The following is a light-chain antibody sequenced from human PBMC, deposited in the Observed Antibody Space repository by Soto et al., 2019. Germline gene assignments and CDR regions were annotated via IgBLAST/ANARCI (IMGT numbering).Light chain of an antibody. J-gene: IGLJ1*01. Sequence: QSALTQPASMSGSPGQSITISCTGTSSDVGGYNFVSWYQQHPDKAPKLMLYEVTKRPSGVSDRFSGSKSGNTASLTISGLQTEDEAEYYCSSYTSRDTRVFGTGTKLTVL. CDR2: EVT. CDR3: SSYTSRDTRV. CDR1: SSDVGGYNF. V-gene: IGLV2-14*01.